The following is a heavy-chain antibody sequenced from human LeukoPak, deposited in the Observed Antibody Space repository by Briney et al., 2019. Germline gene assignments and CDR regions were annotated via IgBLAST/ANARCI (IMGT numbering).Heavy chain of an antibody. J-gene: IGHJ4*02. CDR2: IIPIFGTV. V-gene: IGHV1-69*05. CDR3: ARVSTEVDTAMAVFDY. CDR1: GGTFSSYA. Sequence: SVKVSCKASGGTFSSYAISWVRQAPGQGREWMGRIIPIFGTVNYAQKFQGRVTITTDESTSTAYMELSSLRSEDTAVYYCARVSTEVDTAMAVFDYWGQGTLVTVSS. D-gene: IGHD5-18*01.